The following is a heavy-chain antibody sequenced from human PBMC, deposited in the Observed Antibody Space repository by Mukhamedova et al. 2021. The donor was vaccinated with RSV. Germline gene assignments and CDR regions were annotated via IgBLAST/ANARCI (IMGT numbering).Heavy chain of an antibody. V-gene: IGHV1-69*15. Sequence: AISWVRQAPGQGLEWMGRIIPIFGTANYAQKFQGRVTITADESTSTAYMELSSLRSEDTAVYYCASSARASNWNDADAFDIWGQ. CDR1: A. CDR2: IIPIFGTA. CDR3: ASSARASNWNDADAFDI. J-gene: IGHJ3*02. D-gene: IGHD1-1*01.